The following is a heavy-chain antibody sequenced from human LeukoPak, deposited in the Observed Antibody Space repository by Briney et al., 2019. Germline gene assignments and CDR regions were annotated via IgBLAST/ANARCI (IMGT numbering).Heavy chain of an antibody. D-gene: IGHD3-10*01. CDR1: KYSFITYD. J-gene: IGHJ4*02. V-gene: IGHV1-2*02. Sequence: ASVKVSCKASKYSFITYDIHWVRQAPGQGLEWMGWINPNSGGTNYAQKFQGRVTMTRDTSISTAYMELSRLRSDDTAVYYCAIAMVKPYYFDYWGQGTLVTVSS. CDR3: AIAMVKPYYFDY. CDR2: INPNSGGT.